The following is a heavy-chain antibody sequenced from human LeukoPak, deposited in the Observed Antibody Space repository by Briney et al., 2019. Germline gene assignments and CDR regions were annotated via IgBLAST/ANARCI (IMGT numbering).Heavy chain of an antibody. CDR2: INHSGST. D-gene: IGHD6-13*01. Sequence: PSETLSLTCAVYGGSFSGYYWSWIRQPPGKGLEWIGEINHSGSTNYNPSLKSRVTISVDTSKNQFSLKLSSVTAADTAVYYCARSLPPGSSWPDNWFDPWGQGTLVTVSS. CDR3: ARSLPPGSSWPDNWFDP. J-gene: IGHJ5*02. CDR1: GGSFSGYY. V-gene: IGHV4-34*01.